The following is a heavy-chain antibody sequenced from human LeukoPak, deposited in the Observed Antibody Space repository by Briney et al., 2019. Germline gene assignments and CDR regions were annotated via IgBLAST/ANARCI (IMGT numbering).Heavy chain of an antibody. CDR2: IRSKAYGGTT. V-gene: IGHV3-49*03. Sequence: SLRLSCTASGFTFGDYAMSGLRHAPGKGLEMVGFIRSKAYGGTTEYAASVKGRFTISRDDSKSIAYLQMNSLKTEDTAVYYCTRDRVDIVATTIYYYYYMDVWGKGTTVTVSS. J-gene: IGHJ6*03. D-gene: IGHD5-12*01. CDR1: GFTFGDYA. CDR3: TRDRVDIVATTIYYYYYMDV.